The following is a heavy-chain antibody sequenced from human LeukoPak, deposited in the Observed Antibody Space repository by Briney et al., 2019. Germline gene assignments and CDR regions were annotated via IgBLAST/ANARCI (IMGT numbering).Heavy chain of an antibody. Sequence: SQTLSLTCAISGDSVSSNSAAWTWIRQSPSRGLQWLGRSYYRSKWYNDYAVSVKSRITINPDASKNQFSLQLNSVTPEDTAVYFCARELIHRGGSYPDYWGQGTLVTVSS. CDR3: ARELIHRGGSYPDY. J-gene: IGHJ4*02. V-gene: IGHV6-1*01. D-gene: IGHD1-26*01. CDR1: GDSVSSNSAA. CDR2: SYYRSKWYN.